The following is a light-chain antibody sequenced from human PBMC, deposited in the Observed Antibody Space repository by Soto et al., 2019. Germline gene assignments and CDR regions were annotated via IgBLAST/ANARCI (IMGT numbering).Light chain of an antibody. V-gene: IGLV1-44*01. CDR2: SNN. J-gene: IGLJ1*01. CDR3: AAWDDSLNGIYV. Sequence: QSVLTQPPSASGTPGQRVTISCSGSSSNIGSNTVNWYQQLPGTAPKLLIYSNNQRPSGVPDRFSGSKSDTSASLAISGLQSGDEADYYCAAWDDSLNGIYVFGTGSKLTVL. CDR1: SSNIGSNT.